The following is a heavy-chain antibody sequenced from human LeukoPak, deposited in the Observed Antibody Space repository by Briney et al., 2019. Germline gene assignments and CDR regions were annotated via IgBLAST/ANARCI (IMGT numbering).Heavy chain of an antibody. CDR2: IYYSGST. J-gene: IGHJ4*02. Sequence: SETLSLTCTVSGGSISSYYWSWIRQPPGKGLEWIGYIYYSGSTNYNPSLKSRVTISVDTSKNQFSLKLSSVTAADTAVYYCARVRIAVAGTEFDYWGQGTLVTVSS. V-gene: IGHV4-59*01. D-gene: IGHD6-19*01. CDR3: ARVRIAVAGTEFDY. CDR1: GGSISSYY.